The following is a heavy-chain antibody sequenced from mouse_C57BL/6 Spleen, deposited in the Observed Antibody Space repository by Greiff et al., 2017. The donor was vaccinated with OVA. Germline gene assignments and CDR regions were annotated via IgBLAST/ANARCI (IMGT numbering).Heavy chain of an antibody. V-gene: IGHV2-3*01. J-gene: IGHJ4*01. CDR3: ATPSGVNAMDD. Sequence: VQLQESGPGLVAPSPSLSITCTVSGFSLTSYGVSWVRQPPGKGLEWLGVIWGDGGRTYHSALISRLSISKDNSKGQVYLRLNSLQADDTATYYCATPSGVNAMDDWGPGTSVTVSS. CDR2: IWGDGGR. CDR1: GFSLTSYG.